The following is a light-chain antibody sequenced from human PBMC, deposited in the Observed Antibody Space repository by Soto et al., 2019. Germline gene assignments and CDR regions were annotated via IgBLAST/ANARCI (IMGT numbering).Light chain of an antibody. CDR3: SSYTSSNTLYV. J-gene: IGLJ1*01. CDR1: SSDVGAYNY. Sequence: QSALTQPASVSGSPGQSITISCTGTSSDVGAYNYVSWYQHPGKAPKLMIYDVSNRPSGVSNRFSGSKSGNTASLSISGLQAEDEADYYCSSYTSSNTLYVFGTGTKVTVL. CDR2: DVS. V-gene: IGLV2-14*03.